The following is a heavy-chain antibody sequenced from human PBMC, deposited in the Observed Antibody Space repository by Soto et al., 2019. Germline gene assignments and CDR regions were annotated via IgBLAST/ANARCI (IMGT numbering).Heavy chain of an antibody. V-gene: IGHV1-24*01. CDR2: FDPEDGET. J-gene: IGHJ4*02. CDR3: ASSRGYCSGGSCYRLNYFDY. D-gene: IGHD2-15*01. Sequence: GASVKVSCKVSRYTLTELSMHWVRQAPGKGLEWMGGFDPEDGETIYAQKFQGRVTMTEDTSTDTAYMELSSLRSEDTAVYYCASSRGYCSGGSCYRLNYFDYWGQGTLVTVSS. CDR1: RYTLTELS.